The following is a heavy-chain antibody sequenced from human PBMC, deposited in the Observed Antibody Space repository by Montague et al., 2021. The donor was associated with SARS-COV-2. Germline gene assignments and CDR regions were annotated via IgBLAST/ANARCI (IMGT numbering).Heavy chain of an antibody. Sequence: SLRLSYAASGFTFSSYAMSWVRQAPGKGLEWVSGISGSGGNTYYADSVKGRFTISRDNSKDTLYLQMNSLRAEDTAVYYCARDKDLYCSGGSCYSLDYYDSSGYSLRGYFDYWGQGTLVTVSS. D-gene: IGHD2-15*01. CDR2: ISGSGGNT. CDR3: ARDKDLYCSGGSCYSLDYYDSSGYSLRGYFDY. CDR1: GFTFSSYA. V-gene: IGHV3-23*01. J-gene: IGHJ4*02.